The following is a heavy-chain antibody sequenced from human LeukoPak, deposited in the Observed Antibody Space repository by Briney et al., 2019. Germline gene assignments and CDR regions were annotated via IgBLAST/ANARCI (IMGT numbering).Heavy chain of an antibody. Sequence: SETLSLTCTVSGGSISNYYWSWLRQPAGKGLEWIGRIYTSGSTNYNPSLKSRLTMSVDTSKNQFSLKLNSVTAADTAVYYCARASTVTGNCFDPWGQGTLVTVSS. CDR3: ARASTVTGNCFDP. J-gene: IGHJ5*02. V-gene: IGHV4-4*07. D-gene: IGHD4-17*01. CDR2: IYTSGST. CDR1: GGSISNYY.